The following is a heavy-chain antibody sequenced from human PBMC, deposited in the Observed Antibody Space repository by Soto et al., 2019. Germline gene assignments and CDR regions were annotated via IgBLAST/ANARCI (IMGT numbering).Heavy chain of an antibody. Sequence: PSETLSLTCAVSGGSISSSNWWSWVRQPPGKGLEWIGEIYHSGSTNYNPSLKSRVTISVDKSKNQFSLKLSSVTAADTAVYYCASLQGLRDGYKHFDYWGQGTLVTVSS. CDR1: GGSISSSNW. D-gene: IGHD5-12*01. CDR2: IYHSGST. J-gene: IGHJ4*02. CDR3: ASLQGLRDGYKHFDY. V-gene: IGHV4-4*02.